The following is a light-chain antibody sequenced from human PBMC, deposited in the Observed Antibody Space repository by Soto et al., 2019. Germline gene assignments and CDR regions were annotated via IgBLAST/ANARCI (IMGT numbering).Light chain of an antibody. Sequence: EMVLTQSPGSLSLSPGERATLSCRASQIVISNFLAWYQQKPGQAPRLLIYGASDRATGIPDRFTGSGSGTDFSLTISRLEPEDFAVYYCQQYGSSPQTFGQGTKVDIK. CDR2: GAS. V-gene: IGKV3-20*01. CDR3: QQYGSSPQT. J-gene: IGKJ1*01. CDR1: QIVISNF.